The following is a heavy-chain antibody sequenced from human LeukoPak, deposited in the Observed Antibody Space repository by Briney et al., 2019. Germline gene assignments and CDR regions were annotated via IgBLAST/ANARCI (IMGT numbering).Heavy chain of an antibody. CDR2: ISRSGDTI. V-gene: IGHV3-11*01. CDR3: AKWESELRYFDFDY. J-gene: IGHJ4*02. CDR1: GFTFSDHY. Sequence: PGGSLRLSCAASGFTFSDHYMSWIRQAPGKGLEWISYISRSGDTIDYADSVKGRFTISRDISKNKLYLQMNSLRAEDTAVYYCAKWESELRYFDFDYWGQGTLVTVSS. D-gene: IGHD3-9*01.